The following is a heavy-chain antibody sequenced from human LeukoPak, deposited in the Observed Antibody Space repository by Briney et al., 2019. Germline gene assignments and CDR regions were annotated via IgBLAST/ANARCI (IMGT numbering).Heavy chain of an antibody. Sequence: ASVTVSCQASGGTFNSFRISWVRQPPGQGLAWVGWSLPVFAKVHNAQKFQGRVTFTPDESTSKPSMYLSSLRFGEEAVYVCVCDNTGGNPSFPPFDPCGQESLVT. J-gene: IGHJ5*02. CDR2: SLPVFAKV. D-gene: IGHD5-18*01. CDR1: GGTFNSFR. CDR3: VCDNTGGNPSFPPFDP. V-gene: IGHV1-69*13.